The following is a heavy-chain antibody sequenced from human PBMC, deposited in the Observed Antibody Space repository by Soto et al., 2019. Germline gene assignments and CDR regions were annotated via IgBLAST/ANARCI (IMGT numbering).Heavy chain of an antibody. CDR3: ARGYQKGIAARQGYYYYYYMDV. J-gene: IGHJ6*03. CDR2: MHYTGFS. Sequence: SETLSLTCSFSGDSVTSHYLTWIRQSPEKGLEWIGYMHYTGFSHYNPSLKSRVTISVDTSKNQFSLKLSSVTAADTAVYYCARGYQKGIAARQGYYYYYYMDVWGKGTTVTVSS. V-gene: IGHV4-59*02. D-gene: IGHD6-25*01. CDR1: GDSVTSHY.